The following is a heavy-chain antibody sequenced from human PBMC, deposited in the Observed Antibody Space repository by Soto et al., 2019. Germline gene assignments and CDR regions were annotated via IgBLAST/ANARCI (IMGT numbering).Heavy chain of an antibody. CDR1: GYTFTSSG. Sequence: AASVKVSCKASGYTFTSSGISWVRQAPGQGLEWMGRISTYNGNTNYPQSLQGRLTMTTDTSTTTAYMELRSLRSDDTAVYYCARDPYHVLMVNAPNLYGMDVWGQGTTVTVSS. CDR3: ARDPYHVLMVNAPNLYGMDV. J-gene: IGHJ6*02. V-gene: IGHV1-18*01. D-gene: IGHD2-8*01. CDR2: ISTYNGNT.